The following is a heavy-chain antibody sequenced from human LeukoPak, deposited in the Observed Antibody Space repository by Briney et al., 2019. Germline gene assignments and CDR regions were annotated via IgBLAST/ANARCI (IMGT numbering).Heavy chain of an antibody. CDR1: GYSFSSYW. Sequence: GESLKISCKGSGYSFSSYWIGWARQMPGKGLEWMGIIYPDDSDTRYSPSFQGQVTISADKSISTAYLQWSSLKASDTPMYYCARPNYDFWSGYYFAHWGQGTLVTVSS. J-gene: IGHJ5*02. CDR2: IYPDDSDT. D-gene: IGHD3-3*01. CDR3: ARPNYDFWSGYYFAH. V-gene: IGHV5-51*01.